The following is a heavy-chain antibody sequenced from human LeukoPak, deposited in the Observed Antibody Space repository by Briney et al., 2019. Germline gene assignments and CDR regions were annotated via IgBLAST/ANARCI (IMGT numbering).Heavy chain of an antibody. CDR1: GXSISSYY. V-gene: IGHV4-59*01. D-gene: IGHD3-10*01. CDR2: IYYSGST. CDR3: AGQTYYYGSGIRY. Sequence: SETLSLTCTVSGXSISSYYWSWIRQPPGKGLEWIGYIYYSGSTNYNPSLKSRVTISVDTSKNQFSLKLSSVTAADTAVYYCAGQTYYYGSGIRYWGQGTLVTVSS. J-gene: IGHJ4*02.